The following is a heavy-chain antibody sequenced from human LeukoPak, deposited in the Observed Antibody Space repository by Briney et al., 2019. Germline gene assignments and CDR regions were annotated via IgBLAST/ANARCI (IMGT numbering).Heavy chain of an antibody. D-gene: IGHD1-26*01. CDR3: AKRSSRSGSYLDY. V-gene: IGHV3-23*01. Sequence: ETLSLTCTVSGGSISSYYWSWIRQPPGKGLEWVSAISGSGGSTYYADSVKGRFTISRDNSKNTLYQQMNSLRAEDTAVYYCAKRSSRSGSYLDYWGQGTLVTVSS. CDR1: GGSISSYY. CDR2: ISGSGGST. J-gene: IGHJ4*02.